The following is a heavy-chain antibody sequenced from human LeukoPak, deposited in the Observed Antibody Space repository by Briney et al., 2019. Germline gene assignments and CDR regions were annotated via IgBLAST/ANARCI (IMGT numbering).Heavy chain of an antibody. J-gene: IGHJ4*02. Sequence: SETLSLTCTVSGGSISSGSYYWSWIRQPAGKGLEWIGRIYTSGSTIYNPSLKSRVTISVDTSKNQFSLKLSSVTAADTAVYYCARDPLYGGPTYWGQGTLVTVSS. CDR2: IYTSGST. CDR1: GGSISSGSYY. D-gene: IGHD4-23*01. CDR3: ARDPLYGGPTY. V-gene: IGHV4-61*02.